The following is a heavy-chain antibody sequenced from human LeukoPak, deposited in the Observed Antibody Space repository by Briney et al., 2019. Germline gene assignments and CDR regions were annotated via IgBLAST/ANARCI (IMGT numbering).Heavy chain of an antibody. V-gene: IGHV2-70*11. CDR3: ARIVATTGLYYFDY. CDR1: GISLTTSGRC. J-gene: IGHJ4*02. Sequence: SVPALVKPTQTLTLTCTFSGISLTTSGRCLSWIRQPPGKAMEGLARIDWDDDKYYSTSLKTRLTISKDTSKNQVVLTMTNMDPVDTATYYCARIVATTGLYYFDYWGQGTLVTVSS. D-gene: IGHD5-12*01. CDR2: IDWDDDK.